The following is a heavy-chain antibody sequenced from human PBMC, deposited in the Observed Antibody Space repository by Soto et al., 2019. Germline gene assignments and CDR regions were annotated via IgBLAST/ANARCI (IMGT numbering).Heavy chain of an antibody. CDR3: ARDRPLTGYSGYVYPGPGMDV. CDR1: GGSISSGDYY. V-gene: IGHV4-30-4*01. J-gene: IGHJ6*02. D-gene: IGHD5-12*01. CDR2: IYYSGST. Sequence: QVQLQESGPGLVKPSQTLSLTCTVSGGSISSGDYYWSWIRQPPGKGLEWIGYIYYSGSTYYNPSLKSRVTISVDTSKNQFSLKLSSVTAADTAVYYCARDRPLTGYSGYVYPGPGMDVWGQGTTVTVSS.